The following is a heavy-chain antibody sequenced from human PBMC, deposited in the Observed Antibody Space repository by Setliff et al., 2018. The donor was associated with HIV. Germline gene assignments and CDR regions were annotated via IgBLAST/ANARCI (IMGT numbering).Heavy chain of an antibody. CDR1: GGSLSGYH. CDR3: VRGGGYDRSGYHPFDY. D-gene: IGHD3-22*01. V-gene: IGHV4-34*01. Sequence: PSETLSLTCAVYGGSLSGYHWSWIRQSPEKGLEWIGEINHSGSTNYNPSLKSRVTMSVDTSKNQFSLKLSSVTAADTAVYYCVRGGGYDRSGYHPFDYWGQGTPVTVSS. CDR2: INHSGST. J-gene: IGHJ4*02.